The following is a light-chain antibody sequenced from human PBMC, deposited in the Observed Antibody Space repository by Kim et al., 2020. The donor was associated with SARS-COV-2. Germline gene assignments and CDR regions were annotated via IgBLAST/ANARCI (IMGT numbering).Light chain of an antibody. CDR3: NSRDSSGNHVV. Sequence: ALGQTVRITFQGDRLRSYYASWYQQKPGQAPVLVIYGKNNRPSGIPDRFSGSSSVNTASLTITGAQAEDEADYYCNSRDSSGNHVVFGGGTQLTVL. CDR1: RLRSYY. CDR2: GKN. V-gene: IGLV3-19*01. J-gene: IGLJ2*01.